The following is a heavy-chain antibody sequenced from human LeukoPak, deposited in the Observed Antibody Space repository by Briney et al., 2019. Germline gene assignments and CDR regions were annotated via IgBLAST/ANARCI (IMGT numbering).Heavy chain of an antibody. D-gene: IGHD2-2*02. J-gene: IGHJ5*02. CDR3: ARHPPRDCSSSSCYKRWFDA. Sequence: SETLSLTCTVSGGSISSSDSYWGWIRQPPGKGLEWIGSMYYSGSTYYNPSLKSRVTISVDTSKYQFSLKLNSVTAADTAVYYCARHPPRDCSSSSCYKRWFDAWGQGTLVTVSS. CDR2: MYYSGST. V-gene: IGHV4-39*01. CDR1: GGSISSSDSY.